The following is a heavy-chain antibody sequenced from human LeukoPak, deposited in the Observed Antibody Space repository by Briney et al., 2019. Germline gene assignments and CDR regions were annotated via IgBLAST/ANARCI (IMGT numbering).Heavy chain of an antibody. Sequence: VASVKVSCKASGGTFSSYAISWVRQASGQGLEWMGGIIPIFGTANYAQKFQGRVTITTDESTSTAYMELSSLRSEDTAVYYCAREYSSSPDGIYFDYWGQGTLVTVSS. CDR1: GGTFSSYA. CDR3: AREYSSSPDGIYFDY. V-gene: IGHV1-69*05. CDR2: IIPIFGTA. J-gene: IGHJ4*02. D-gene: IGHD6-13*01.